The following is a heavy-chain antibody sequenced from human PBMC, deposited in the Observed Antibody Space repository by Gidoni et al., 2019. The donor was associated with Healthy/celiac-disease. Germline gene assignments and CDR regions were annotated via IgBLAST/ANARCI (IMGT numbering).Heavy chain of an antibody. Sequence: EVQLVESGGGLVKPGGSLRLSCAASGFTFGNALVGGVSRVPGKGREGVGRIKSKTDGGTTDYAAPVKGRFTISRDDSKNTLYLQMNSLKTEDTAVYYCTTDLGQWGDDYVWGSYRAVSPLDYWGQGTLVTVSS. CDR3: TTDLGQWGDDYVWGSYRAVSPLDY. J-gene: IGHJ4*02. D-gene: IGHD3-16*02. CDR1: GFTFGNAL. CDR2: IKSKTDGGTT. V-gene: IGHV3-15*01.